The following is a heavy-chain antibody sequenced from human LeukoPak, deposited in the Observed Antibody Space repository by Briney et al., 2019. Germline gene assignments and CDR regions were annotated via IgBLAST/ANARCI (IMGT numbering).Heavy chain of an antibody. CDR2: IYHSGST. D-gene: IGHD2-21*01. V-gene: IGHV4-38-2*02. J-gene: IGHJ5*02. Sequence: PSETLSLTCTVSGYSFSSGYYCGWIRQPPGKGLEWIGSIYHSGSTHYNPSLKSRVTISVDTSKNQFSLKLSSVTAADTAVYYCARDSRAYCGGDCYSSGWLDPWGQGTLVTVSS. CDR1: GYSFSSGYY. CDR3: ARDSRAYCGGDCYSSGWLDP.